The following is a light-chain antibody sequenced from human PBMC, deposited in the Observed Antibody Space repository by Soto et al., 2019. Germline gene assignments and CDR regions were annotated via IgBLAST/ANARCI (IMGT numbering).Light chain of an antibody. CDR1: QSVSSY. CDR3: QQRSNWPIT. V-gene: IGKV3-11*01. CDR2: DAS. Sequence: EIVFSQSPPTLSLSPGARATLSCRASQSVSSYLAWYQQKPGQAPRLLIYDASNRATGIPARFSGSGSGTDFTLTISSLEPEDFAVYYCQQRSNWPITSGQGARLAI. J-gene: IGKJ5*01.